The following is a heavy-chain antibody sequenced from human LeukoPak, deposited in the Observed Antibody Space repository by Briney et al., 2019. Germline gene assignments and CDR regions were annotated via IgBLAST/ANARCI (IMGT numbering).Heavy chain of an antibody. V-gene: IGHV1-69*13. J-gene: IGHJ4*02. CDR3: ARAAGSGYDPMALDY. CDR2: IIPIFGTA. D-gene: IGHD5-12*01. CDR1: GGTFISYA. Sequence: ASVKVSCKASGGTFISYAISWVRQAPGQGLEWMGGIIPIFGTANYAQKFQGRVTITADESTSTAYMELSSLRSEDTAVYYCARAAGSGYDPMALDYWGQGTLVTVSS.